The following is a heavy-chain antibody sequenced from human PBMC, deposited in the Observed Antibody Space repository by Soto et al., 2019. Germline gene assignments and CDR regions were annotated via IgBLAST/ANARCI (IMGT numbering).Heavy chain of an antibody. Sequence: QVQLQQWGAGLLKPSETLSLTCAVYGGSFSGYYWSWIRQPPGKGLEWMGEINHSGSTNYNPSLKSRVTISVDTSKNQFSLKLSSVTAADTAVYYCAREGRYDYVWGSSRYKVGMDVWGQGTTVTVSS. D-gene: IGHD3-16*02. CDR3: AREGRYDYVWGSSRYKVGMDV. CDR1: GGSFSGYY. V-gene: IGHV4-34*01. J-gene: IGHJ6*02. CDR2: INHSGST.